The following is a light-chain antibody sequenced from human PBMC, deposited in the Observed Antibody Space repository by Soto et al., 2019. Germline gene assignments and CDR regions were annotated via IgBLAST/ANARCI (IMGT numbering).Light chain of an antibody. Sequence: QSVLTQPASVSGSPGQSITISRTGTSSDVGGFYSVSWYQHHPGRAPKLIIYGVNNRPSGVSNRFSGSKSGSTASLTISGLQAEDEADYFCNSYSRSDTFYVFGTGTKVTVL. CDR2: GVN. CDR1: SSDVGGFYS. J-gene: IGLJ1*01. V-gene: IGLV2-14*01. CDR3: NSYSRSDTFYV.